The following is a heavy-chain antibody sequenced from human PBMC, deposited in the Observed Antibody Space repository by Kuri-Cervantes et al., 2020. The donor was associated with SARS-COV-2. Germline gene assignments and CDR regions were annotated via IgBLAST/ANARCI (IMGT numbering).Heavy chain of an antibody. V-gene: IGHV1-8*03. CDR2: MNPNSGNT. CDR1: GYTFTSYD. J-gene: IGHJ4*02. D-gene: IGHD1-26*01. CDR3: ASSPLGGGIDY. Sequence: ASVKVSCKASGYTFTSYDINWVRQATGQGLEWMGWMNPNSGNTGYAQKFQGRVTITRNTSISTAYMELSRLRSDDTAVYYCASSPLGGGIDYWGQGTLVTVSS.